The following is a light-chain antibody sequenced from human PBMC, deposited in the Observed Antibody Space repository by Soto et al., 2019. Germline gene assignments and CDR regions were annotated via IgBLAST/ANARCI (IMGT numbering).Light chain of an antibody. CDR2: SAS. J-gene: IGKJ1*01. CDR1: QGISNY. Sequence: DIQMTQSPSSLSASVGDRVTITCRASQGISNYLAWYQQKPGKVPQLLIYSASVLQSGVPSRFSGSGSETDFTLTISILQPEDVAPSSCQQYSSALWTFGQGPKVEIK. CDR3: QQYSSALWT. V-gene: IGKV1-27*01.